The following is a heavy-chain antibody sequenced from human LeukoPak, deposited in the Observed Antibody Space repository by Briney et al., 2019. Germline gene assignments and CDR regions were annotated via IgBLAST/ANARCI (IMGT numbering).Heavy chain of an antibody. CDR2: VLYHGSSE. V-gene: IGHV3-33*01. CDR3: AREWLRSLDY. CDR1: GFTFRSYD. D-gene: IGHD5-12*01. J-gene: IGHJ4*02. Sequence: SGGSLRLSCVASGFTFRSYDMHWVRQAPGKGLEWVAVVLYHGSSEYYADSVKGRFTISRDNAKNTLYLQINSLRAEDTAVYYCAREWLRSLDYWGQGTPVTVSS.